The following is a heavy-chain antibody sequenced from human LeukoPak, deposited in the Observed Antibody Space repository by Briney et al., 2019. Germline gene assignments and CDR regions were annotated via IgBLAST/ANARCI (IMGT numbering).Heavy chain of an antibody. CDR1: GFTFDDYA. V-gene: IGHV3-9*01. J-gene: IGHJ4*02. CDR3: AEDMTAWYSTYYFDY. Sequence: GGSLRLSCAASGFTFDDYAMHWVRQAPGKGLEWVSGITWNSGNIGCADSVKGRFTISRDNAKNSLYLQMNSLRAEDTALYYCAEDMTAWYSTYYFDYWGQGTLVTVSS. D-gene: IGHD6-13*01. CDR2: ITWNSGNI.